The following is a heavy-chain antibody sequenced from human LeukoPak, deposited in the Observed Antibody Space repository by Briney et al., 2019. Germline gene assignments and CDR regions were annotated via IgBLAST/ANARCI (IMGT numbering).Heavy chain of an antibody. CDR1: GFTFSSYA. J-gene: IGHJ4*02. Sequence: PGGSLRLSCAASGFTFSSYAMSWVRQAPGKGLEWVSAISGSGGSTYYADSVKGRFTISRDNSKNTLYLQMNSLRAEDTAVYYCAKVVGLIAVDNREMDYWGQGTLVTVSS. CDR3: AKVVGLIAVDNREMDY. V-gene: IGHV3-23*01. D-gene: IGHD6-19*01. CDR2: ISGSGGST.